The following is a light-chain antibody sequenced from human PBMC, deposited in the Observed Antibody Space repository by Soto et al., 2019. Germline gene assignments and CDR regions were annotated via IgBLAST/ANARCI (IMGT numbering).Light chain of an antibody. Sequence: QSALTQPRSVSGSPGQSVTISCTGTSSDVGGYNYVSWYQQHPGKAPKFMIYDVSKRPSGVPDRFSGSKSGNTASLTISGLQAEDEADYYCCSYAGSYTFWVFGGGTKLTVL. V-gene: IGLV2-11*01. CDR3: CSYAGSYTFWV. J-gene: IGLJ3*02. CDR1: SSDVGGYNY. CDR2: DVS.